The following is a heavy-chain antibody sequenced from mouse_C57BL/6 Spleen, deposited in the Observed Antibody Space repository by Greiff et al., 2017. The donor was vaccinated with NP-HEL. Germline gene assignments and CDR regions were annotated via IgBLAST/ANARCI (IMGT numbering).Heavy chain of an antibody. CDR1: GYAFSSYW. CDR3: ARPSTGSYAMDY. CDR2: IYPGDGDT. Sequence: QVQLQQSGAELVKPGASVKISCKASGYAFSSYWMNWVKQRPGKGLEWIGQIYPGDGDTNYNGKFKGKATLTADKSSSTAYMQLSSLTSEDSAVYFCARPSTGSYAMDYWGQGTSVTVSS. D-gene: IGHD4-1*02. J-gene: IGHJ4*01. V-gene: IGHV1-80*01.